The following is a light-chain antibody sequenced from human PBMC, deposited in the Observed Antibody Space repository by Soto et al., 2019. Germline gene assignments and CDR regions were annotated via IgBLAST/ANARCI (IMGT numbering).Light chain of an antibody. V-gene: IGLV1-40*01. Sequence: QSVLTQPPSVSGAPGQRVTISCTGSRSNIGAGYAVHWYQQLPGTAPKLLIYDNTNRPSGVPDRFSASESGTSASLAITGLQSKDEADYYCQSYDTSLSASVFGGGTKVTVL. CDR1: RSNIGAGYA. CDR2: DNT. J-gene: IGLJ2*01. CDR3: QSYDTSLSASV.